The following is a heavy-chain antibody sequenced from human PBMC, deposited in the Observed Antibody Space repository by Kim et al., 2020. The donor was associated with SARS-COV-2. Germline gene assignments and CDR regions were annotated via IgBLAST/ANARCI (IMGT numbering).Heavy chain of an antibody. CDR3: ARGPGPAAARRWFDP. D-gene: IGHD6-25*01. J-gene: IGHJ5*02. CDR1: GGSFSGYY. CDR2: INHSGST. V-gene: IGHV4-34*01. Sequence: SETLSLTCAVYGGSFSGYYWSWIRQPPGKGLEWIGEINHSGSTNYNPSLKSRVTVSVDTSKNQFSLKLSSVTAADTAVYYCARGPGPAAARRWFDPWGQG.